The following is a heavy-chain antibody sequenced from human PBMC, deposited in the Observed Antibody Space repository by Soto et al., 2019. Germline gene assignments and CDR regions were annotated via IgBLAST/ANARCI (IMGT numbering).Heavy chain of an antibody. CDR3: ARDIGSTGFDYDL. CDR1: GFTFSSYG. D-gene: IGHD5-12*01. V-gene: IGHV3-33*01. CDR2: IWYDGSKR. Sequence: QVQLVESGGGVVLPGRSLRLSCAPSGFTFSSYGMHWVRQAPGKGLEWVAVIWYDGSKRYHADFVKGRFTISRDNSKNILYLEMNSLRAEDTAVYYCARDIGSTGFDYDLWGQGTLVTVSS. J-gene: IGHJ4*02.